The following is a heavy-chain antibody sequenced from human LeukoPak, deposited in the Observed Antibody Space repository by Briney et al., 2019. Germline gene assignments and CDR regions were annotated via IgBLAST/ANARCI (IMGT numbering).Heavy chain of an antibody. CDR1: GGSISSYY. Sequence: SETLSLTCTVSGGSISSYYWSWIRQPAGKGLEWIGRIYTSGSTNYNPSLKSRVTMSVDTSKNQFSLKLSSVTAADTAVYYCAKKVKGFWSGYSLVDFYYYYKDGLGQGTTVT. CDR2: IYTSGST. J-gene: IGHJ6*03. CDR3: AKKVKGFWSGYSLVDFYYYYKDG. V-gene: IGHV4-4*07. D-gene: IGHD3-3*01.